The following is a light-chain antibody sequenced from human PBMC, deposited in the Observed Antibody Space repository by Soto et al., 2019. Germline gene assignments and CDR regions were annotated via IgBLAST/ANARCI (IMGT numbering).Light chain of an antibody. J-gene: IGKJ4*01. CDR3: QRYNNWPLT. CDR2: DTS. CDR1: QTIRSY. V-gene: IGKV3-15*01. Sequence: EIVLTQSPATLSLSPGERATLSCRASQTIRSYLAWYQQRPGQPPRLLIYDTSARATGVPARFSGSRSGPEFTLTINSLQSEDFAIYYCQRYNNWPLTFGGGTKVESK.